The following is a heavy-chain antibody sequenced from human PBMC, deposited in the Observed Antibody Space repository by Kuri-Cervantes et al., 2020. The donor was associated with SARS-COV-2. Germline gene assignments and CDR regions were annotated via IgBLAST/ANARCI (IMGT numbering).Heavy chain of an antibody. CDR1: GFTFSSYW. J-gene: IGHJ4*02. CDR3: TTAGLVGNMYYFDY. CDR2: IKSKTDGGTT. D-gene: IGHD2-15*01. V-gene: IGHV3-15*01. Sequence: GESLKISCAASGFTFSSYWMSWVRQAPGKGLEWVGRIKSKTDGGTTDYAAPVKGRFTISRDDSKNTLYLQMNSLKTEDTAVYYCTTAGLVGNMYYFDYWGQGTLVTVSS.